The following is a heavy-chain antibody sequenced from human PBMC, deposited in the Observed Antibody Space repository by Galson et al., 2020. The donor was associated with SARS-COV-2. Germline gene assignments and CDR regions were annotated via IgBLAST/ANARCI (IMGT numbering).Heavy chain of an antibody. Sequence: SSYGMHWVRQAPGKGLEWVAVIWYDGSNKYYADSVKGRFTISRDNSKNTLYLQMNSLRAEDTAVYYCARGVLRYFDWSPTGGFDYWGQGTLVTVSS. CDR3: ARGVLRYFDWSPTGGFDY. CDR2: IWYDGSNK. V-gene: IGHV3-33*01. D-gene: IGHD3-9*01. CDR1: SSYG. J-gene: IGHJ4*02.